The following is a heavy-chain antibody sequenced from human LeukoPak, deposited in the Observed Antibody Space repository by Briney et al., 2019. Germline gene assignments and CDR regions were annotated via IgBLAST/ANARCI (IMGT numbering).Heavy chain of an antibody. D-gene: IGHD6-13*01. V-gene: IGHV3-66*01. Sequence: GGSLRLSCAASGITVSTNYMSWVRQAPGKGLEWVSIIYSGGATFYADSVKGRFTISRDNAKNSLYLQMNSLRAEDTAVYYCARAPRIAADFDIWGQGTMVTVSS. J-gene: IGHJ3*02. CDR3: ARAPRIAADFDI. CDR1: GITVSTNY. CDR2: IYSGGAT.